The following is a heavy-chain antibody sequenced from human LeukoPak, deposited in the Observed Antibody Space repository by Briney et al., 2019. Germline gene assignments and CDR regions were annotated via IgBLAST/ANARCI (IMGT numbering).Heavy chain of an antibody. CDR3: AKADEMNMDY. D-gene: IGHD2/OR15-2a*01. CDR1: GFTFSRYG. J-gene: IGHJ4*02. CDR2: ILYDGSIK. V-gene: IGHV3-33*06. Sequence: PGGSLRLSCAASGFTFSRYGMHWVRQAPGKGLEWVAVILYDGSIKYYADSVKGRFTISKDNSKNTLDLQMNSLRAEDTAVYYCAKADEMNMDYWGQGTLVTVSS.